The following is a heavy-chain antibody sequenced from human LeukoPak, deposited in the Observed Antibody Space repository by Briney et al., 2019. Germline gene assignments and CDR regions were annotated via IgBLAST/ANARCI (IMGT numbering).Heavy chain of an antibody. CDR1: GYTFTGYY. CDR2: INPNSGGT. V-gene: IGHV1-2*02. D-gene: IGHD2-15*01. Sequence: ASVKVSCKASGYTFTGYYMHWVRQAPGQGLEWMGWINPNSGGTNYAQKFQGRATMTRDTSISTAYMELSRLRSDDTAVYYCARDLGVVAAAYYYYYMDVWGKGTTVTVSS. J-gene: IGHJ6*03. CDR3: ARDLGVVAAAYYYYYMDV.